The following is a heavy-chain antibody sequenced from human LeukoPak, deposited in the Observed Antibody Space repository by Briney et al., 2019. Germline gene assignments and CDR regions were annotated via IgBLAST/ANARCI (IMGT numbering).Heavy chain of an antibody. CDR1: GYSFTSYW. D-gene: IGHD1-26*01. CDR3: ARLGGVGAQQPNWFDP. Sequence: GESLKISCKGSGYSFTSYWIGWVRQMPGKGLEWMGIIYPGDSDTRYSPSFQGQVTISADKSISTAYLQWSSLRASDTAMYYCARLGGVGAQQPNWFDPWGQGTLVTVSS. V-gene: IGHV5-51*01. J-gene: IGHJ5*02. CDR2: IYPGDSDT.